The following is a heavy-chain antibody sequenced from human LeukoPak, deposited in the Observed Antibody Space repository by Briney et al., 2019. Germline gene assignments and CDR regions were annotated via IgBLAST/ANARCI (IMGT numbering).Heavy chain of an antibody. V-gene: IGHV3-74*01. CDR3: VRGQLERPFDFYYGMDV. J-gene: IGHJ6*04. Sequence: GGSLRLSCVDSGFTSSGYWMHWVRQAPGKGLVWVSRINSDGSSTTYADSVKGRFTISRDNAKNTLSLQMNSLRAEDTAVYYSVRGQLERPFDFYYGMDVWGKGTTVTVSS. CDR1: GFTSSGYW. CDR2: INSDGSST. D-gene: IGHD1-1*01.